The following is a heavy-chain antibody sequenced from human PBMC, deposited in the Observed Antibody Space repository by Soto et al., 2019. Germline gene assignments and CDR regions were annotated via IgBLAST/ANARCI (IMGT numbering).Heavy chain of an antibody. Sequence: QVQLQESGPGLVKPSETLSLTCTVSGGSISSYYWRWIRQPPGKGLEWIGCIYYSGSTNYNPSIKIRVTISVEPSKNQFSLKLGSVTAADTAVDYCAGRYGSFFDYWGQGTLVTVSS. CDR3: AGRYGSFFDY. V-gene: IGHV4-59*08. J-gene: IGHJ4*02. CDR1: GGSISSYY. D-gene: IGHD5-18*01. CDR2: IYYSGST.